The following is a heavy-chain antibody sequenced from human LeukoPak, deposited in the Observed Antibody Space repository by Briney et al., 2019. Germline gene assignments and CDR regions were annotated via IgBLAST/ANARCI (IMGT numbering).Heavy chain of an antibody. CDR3: ARLSTVTTSFDY. J-gene: IGHJ4*02. CDR1: GGSISSYY. CDR2: ISTSGTT. V-gene: IGHV4-4*07. Sequence: SETLSLTCTVSGGSISSYYWSWIRQPAGKGLESIGHISTSGTTHYNPSLKSRVTMSVDTSKNQFSLKLSSVTAADTAVYYCARLSTVTTSFDYWGQGTLVTVSS. D-gene: IGHD4-17*01.